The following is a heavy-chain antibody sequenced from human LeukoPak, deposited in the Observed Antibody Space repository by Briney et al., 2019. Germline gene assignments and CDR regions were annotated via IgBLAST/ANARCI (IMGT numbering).Heavy chain of an antibody. D-gene: IGHD1-7*01. V-gene: IGHV3-74*01. J-gene: IGHJ4*02. CDR1: GFTFSSYW. CDR2: INSDGSST. Sequence: GGSLRLSCAASGFTFSSYWMHWVRQAPGKGLVWVSRINSDGSSTSYADSVKGRFTISRDNAKNTLYLQMNSLRAEDTAVYYCARGPVDTGTTIQDYWGQGTLVTVSS. CDR3: ARGPVDTGTTIQDY.